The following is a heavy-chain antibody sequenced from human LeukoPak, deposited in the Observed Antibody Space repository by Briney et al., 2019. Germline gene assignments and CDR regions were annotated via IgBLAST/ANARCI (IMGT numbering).Heavy chain of an antibody. CDR3: AREDYYDFWSGYYTYSYFDY. CDR2: INPNSGGT. Sequence: GASVKVSCKASGYTFTSYGISWVRQAPGQGLEWMGRINPNSGGTNYAQKFQGRVTMTRDTSISTAYMELSRLRSDDTAVYYCAREDYYDFWSGYYTYSYFDYWGQGTLVTVSS. D-gene: IGHD3-3*01. V-gene: IGHV1-2*06. CDR1: GYTFTSYG. J-gene: IGHJ4*02.